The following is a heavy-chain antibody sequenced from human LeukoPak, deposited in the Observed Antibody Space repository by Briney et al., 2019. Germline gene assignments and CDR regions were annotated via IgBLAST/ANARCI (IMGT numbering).Heavy chain of an antibody. CDR3: ANRLNNAFEM. J-gene: IGHJ3*02. V-gene: IGHV3-33*06. CDR1: GFTFSSYG. CDR2: IWYDGSNK. D-gene: IGHD2/OR15-2a*01. Sequence: QPGRSLRLSCAASGFTFSSYGMHWVRQAPGKGLEWVAVIWYDGSNKYYADSVKGRFTISRDNSKNTLYLQMNSLRPEDTAIYYCANRLNNAFEMWGQGTMVTVFS.